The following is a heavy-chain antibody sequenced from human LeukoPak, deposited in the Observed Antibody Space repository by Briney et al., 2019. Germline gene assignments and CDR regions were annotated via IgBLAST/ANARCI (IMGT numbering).Heavy chain of an antibody. V-gene: IGHV4-34*08. Sequence: SETLTLSCAVSGCTFSSYYWSWIRQPPGKGLEWIGEINHSGSTNYNPSVKSRVTISVDTSKNQFSLKLSSVTAADTAVYYCYSGTTFDYWRQGTLVTVSS. CDR3: YSGTTFDY. CDR1: GCTFSSYY. CDR2: INHSGST. D-gene: IGHD1-1*01. J-gene: IGHJ4*02.